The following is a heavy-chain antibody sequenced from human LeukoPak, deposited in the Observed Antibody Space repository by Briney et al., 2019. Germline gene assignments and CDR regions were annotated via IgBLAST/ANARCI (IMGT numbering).Heavy chain of an antibody. J-gene: IGHJ4*02. V-gene: IGHV3-23*01. D-gene: IGHD3-22*01. CDR1: GLTFSSYV. Sequence: GGSLRLSCAASGLTFSSYVMSWVRQAPGKGLEWVSAISGSGGSTYYADSVKGRFTISRDNSKNTLYLQMNSLRAEDTAVYYCAKSWGYYDSSGYLYWGQGTLVTVSS. CDR3: AKSWGYYDSSGYLY. CDR2: ISGSGGST.